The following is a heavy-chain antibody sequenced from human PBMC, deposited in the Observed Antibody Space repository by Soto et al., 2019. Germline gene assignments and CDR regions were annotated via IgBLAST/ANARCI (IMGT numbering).Heavy chain of an antibody. V-gene: IGHV4-39*01. CDR3: ASHRSYYYDSSGYLYYYYYGMDV. CDR1: GGSISSSSYY. CDR2: IYYSGST. J-gene: IGHJ6*02. D-gene: IGHD3-22*01. Sequence: PSETLSVTCTVSGGSISSSSYYWGWIRQPPGKGLEWIGSIYYSGSTYYNPSLKSRVTISVDTSKNQFSLKLSSVTAADTAVYYCASHRSYYYDSSGYLYYYYYGMDVWGQGTTVTVSS.